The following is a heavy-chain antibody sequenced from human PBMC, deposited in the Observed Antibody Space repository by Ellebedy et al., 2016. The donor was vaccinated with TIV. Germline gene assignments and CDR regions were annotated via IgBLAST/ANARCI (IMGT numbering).Heavy chain of an antibody. CDR2: IHYTGDT. D-gene: IGHD1-26*01. V-gene: IGHV4-59*01. J-gene: IGHJ1*01. CDR1: GDSIATYY. CDR3: AGKYSGSYSD. Sequence: SETLSLXXSVSGDSIATYYWTWIRQPPGKGLEWIGYIHYTGDTDYNPSPKSRVIISVDTSKNQFSLKLTSVTAADTAVYYCAGKYSGSYSDWGQGTLVTVSS.